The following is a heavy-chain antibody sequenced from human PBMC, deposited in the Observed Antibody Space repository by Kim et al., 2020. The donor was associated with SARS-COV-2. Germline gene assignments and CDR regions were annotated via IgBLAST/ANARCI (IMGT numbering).Heavy chain of an antibody. CDR2: ISSSSSYI. CDR3: ARLATYGSGSFDY. CDR1: GFTFSSYS. D-gene: IGHD3-10*01. V-gene: IGHV3-21*01. Sequence: GGSLRLSCAASGFTFSSYSMNWVRQAPGKGLEWVSSISSSSSYIYYADSVKGRFTISRDNAKNSLYLQMNSLRAEDTAVYYCARLATYGSGSFDYWGQGTLVTVSS. J-gene: IGHJ4*02.